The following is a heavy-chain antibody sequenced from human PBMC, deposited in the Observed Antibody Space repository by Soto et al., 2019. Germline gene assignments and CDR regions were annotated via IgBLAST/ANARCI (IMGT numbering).Heavy chain of an antibody. CDR1: GGSISSGGYY. CDR3: AREKITYYYDSSGYYPGAFDI. V-gene: IGHV4-31*03. Sequence: QVQLQESGPGLVKPSQTLSLTCTVSGGSISSGGYYWSWIRQHPGKGLEWIGYIYYSGSTYYNPSLNSRVTISVDTSKNQFSLKLSSVTAADTAVYYCAREKITYYYDSSGYYPGAFDIWGQGTMVTVSS. D-gene: IGHD3-22*01. CDR2: IYYSGST. J-gene: IGHJ3*02.